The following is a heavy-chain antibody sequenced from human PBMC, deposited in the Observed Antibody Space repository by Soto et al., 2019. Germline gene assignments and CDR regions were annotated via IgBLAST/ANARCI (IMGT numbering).Heavy chain of an antibody. Sequence: QVQLVQSGAEVKKPGASVKVSCKASGYTFTSYAMHWVRQAPGQRLEWMGWINAGNVNTKYSQKFQGRVTITRDTSASTAYLELSSLRSEDTAVYYCARVRTAEWVRGVIIRRDAFDIWGQGTMVTVSS. V-gene: IGHV1-3*01. CDR1: GYTFTSYA. CDR3: ARVRTAEWVRGVIIRRDAFDI. J-gene: IGHJ3*02. D-gene: IGHD3-10*01. CDR2: INAGNVNT.